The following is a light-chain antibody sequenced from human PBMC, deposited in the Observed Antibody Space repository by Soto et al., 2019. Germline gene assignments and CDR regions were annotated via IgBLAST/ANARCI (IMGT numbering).Light chain of an antibody. CDR3: LEYGSSRWT. V-gene: IGKV3-20*01. J-gene: IGKJ1*01. CDR2: AAS. Sequence: EIVLTQSPDTLSLFPGERATLSCRASQSVSNTYLAWYQHKPGQAPRPLISAASTRATGTPDRFSDSGSGTDFTLTISRLDPEDFAIYYCLEYGSSRWTVGQGTKVEIK. CDR1: QSVSNTY.